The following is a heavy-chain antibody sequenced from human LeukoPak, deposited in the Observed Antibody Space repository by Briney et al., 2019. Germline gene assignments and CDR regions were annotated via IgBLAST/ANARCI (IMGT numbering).Heavy chain of an antibody. D-gene: IGHD4-17*01. V-gene: IGHV4-59*11. CDR2: ISYSGST. CDR3: ARDPTTVTKGFDI. CDR1: GGSISNHY. J-gene: IGHJ3*02. Sequence: PSETLSLTCTVSGGSISNHYWTWIRQPPGKGLEWIGYISYSGSTNYNPSLRSRVTISIDTSNNQISLRLSPVTAADTAVYYCARDPTTVTKGFDIWGLGKMVTVSP.